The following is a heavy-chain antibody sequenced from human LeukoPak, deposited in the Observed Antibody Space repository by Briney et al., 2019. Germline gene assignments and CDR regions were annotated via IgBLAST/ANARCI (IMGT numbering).Heavy chain of an antibody. CDR1: GFTFSSYW. CDR3: ARDRGAAAGTPFYYYYYYMDV. D-gene: IGHD6-13*01. Sequence: GGSLRLSCAASGFTFSSYWMSWVRQAPGKGLEWVANIKQDGSEKYYVDSVKGRFTISRDNSKNTLYLQMGSLRAEDMAVYYCARDRGAAAGTPFYYYYYYMDVWGKGTTVTVSS. CDR2: IKQDGSEK. J-gene: IGHJ6*03. V-gene: IGHV3-7*01.